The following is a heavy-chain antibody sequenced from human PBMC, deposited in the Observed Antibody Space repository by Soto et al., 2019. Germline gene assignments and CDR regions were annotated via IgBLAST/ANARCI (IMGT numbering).Heavy chain of an antibody. CDR3: ARDGDGYPA. Sequence: EVQLVESGGGLVQPGGSLTLSCAASGFTFSRNWMSWVRQAPGKGLEWVANIKQDGSEKYYADAVKGRFTLSRDNVENSLYLQMNSLRAEDTGVYYWARDGDGYPAWGQGTLVTVSS. J-gene: IGHJ5*02. D-gene: IGHD1-1*01. CDR1: GFTFSRNW. CDR2: IKQDGSEK. V-gene: IGHV3-7*01.